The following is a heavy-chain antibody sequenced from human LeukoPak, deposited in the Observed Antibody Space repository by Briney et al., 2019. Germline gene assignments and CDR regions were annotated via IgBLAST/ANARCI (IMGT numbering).Heavy chain of an antibody. D-gene: IGHD6-13*01. Sequence: GGSLRLSCAASGFTFSSYAMSWVRQAPGKGLEWVSSISGSGNNTYYADSVKGRFTVSRDNSKSTLYLQIYSLRAEDTAVFYCAKETAAAAQYYYYYYGMDVWGQGTTVTVSS. V-gene: IGHV3-23*01. J-gene: IGHJ6*02. CDR1: GFTFSSYA. CDR3: AKETAAAAQYYYYYYGMDV. CDR2: ISGSGNNT.